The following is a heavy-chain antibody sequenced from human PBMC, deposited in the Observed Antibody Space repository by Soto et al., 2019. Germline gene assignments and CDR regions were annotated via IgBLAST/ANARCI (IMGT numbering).Heavy chain of an antibody. CDR3: AKDQTIFGVVPFDY. Sequence: QTGGSLRLSCAASGFAFSNYAMNWVRQAPGKGLEWVSSITGTGTTTYSADSVKGRFTISRDNSKNRLYLQMNSLRAEDTAVYYCAKDQTIFGVVPFDYWGQGTRVTVSS. J-gene: IGHJ4*02. V-gene: IGHV3-23*01. CDR1: GFAFSNYA. CDR2: ITGTGTTT. D-gene: IGHD3-3*01.